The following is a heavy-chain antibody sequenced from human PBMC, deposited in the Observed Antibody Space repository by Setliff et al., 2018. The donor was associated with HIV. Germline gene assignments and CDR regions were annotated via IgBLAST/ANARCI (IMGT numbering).Heavy chain of an antibody. CDR2: IHYNGRT. V-gene: IGHV4-39*01. CDR1: GDSITNDDYY. J-gene: IGHJ5*02. D-gene: IGHD2-2*02. CDR3: ARYTSKVDWFDP. Sequence: SETLSLTCTVSGDSITNDDYYWGWISQPPGKGLEWIAIIHYNGRTYYDPSLKSRVTIFVDTSKTQFYLKLRSVTASDTAVYYCARYTSKVDWFDPWGQGTLVTVSS.